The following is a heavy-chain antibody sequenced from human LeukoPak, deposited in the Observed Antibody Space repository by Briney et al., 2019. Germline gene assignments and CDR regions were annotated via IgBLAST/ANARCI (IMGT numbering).Heavy chain of an antibody. CDR3: AKDSYYYGSGSSFFDY. D-gene: IGHD3-10*01. CDR2: ISWNSGSI. Sequence: GGSLRLSCAASGFTFDDYAMHWVRQAPGKGLEWVSGISWNSGSIGYADSVKGRFTISRDNAKNSLYLQMNSLRAEDTALYYCAKDSYYYGSGSSFFDYWGQGTLVTVSS. CDR1: GFTFDDYA. J-gene: IGHJ4*02. V-gene: IGHV3-9*01.